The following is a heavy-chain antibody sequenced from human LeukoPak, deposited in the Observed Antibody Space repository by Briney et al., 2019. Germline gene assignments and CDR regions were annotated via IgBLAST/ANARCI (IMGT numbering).Heavy chain of an antibody. CDR2: ISSSSSYI. V-gene: IGHV3-21*01. CDR1: GFTFSSYS. D-gene: IGHD3-16*01. J-gene: IGHJ4*02. CDR3: ASAMGVFDY. Sequence: GGSLRLSCAAPGFTFSSYSMNWVRQAPGKGLEWVSSISSSSSYIYYAGSVKGRFTISRDNAKNSLYLQMNSLRAEDTAVYYCASAMGVFDYWGQGTLVTVSS.